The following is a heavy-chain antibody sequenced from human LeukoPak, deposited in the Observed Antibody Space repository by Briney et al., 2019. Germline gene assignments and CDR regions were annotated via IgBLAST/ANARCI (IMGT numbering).Heavy chain of an antibody. J-gene: IGHJ4*02. CDR1: GGSISSYY. CDR3: ASSPTRYGRTALFEY. Sequence: SETLSLTCTVPGGSISSYYWSWVRQPPGRGLEWMGYIYYSGSTNYNPSLKSRVTISVDTSKNQFSLKLSSVTAADTAVYYCASSPTRYGRTALFEYWGQGTLVTVSS. CDR2: IYYSGST. D-gene: IGHD1-1*01. V-gene: IGHV4-59*01.